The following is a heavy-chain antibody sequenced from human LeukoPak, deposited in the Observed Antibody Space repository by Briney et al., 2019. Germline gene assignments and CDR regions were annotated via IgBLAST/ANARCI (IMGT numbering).Heavy chain of an antibody. D-gene: IGHD4-17*01. CDR2: IIPILGIA. V-gene: IGHV1-69*04. J-gene: IGHJ6*02. CDR3: ARERTGTVTTYYYYYGMDV. CDR1: GYTFTGYY. Sequence: SVKVSCKASGYTFTGYYMHWVRQAPGQGLEWMGRIIPILGIANYAQKFQGRVTITADKSTSTAYMEPSSLRSEDTAVYYCARERTGTVTTYYYYYGMDVWGQGTTVTVSS.